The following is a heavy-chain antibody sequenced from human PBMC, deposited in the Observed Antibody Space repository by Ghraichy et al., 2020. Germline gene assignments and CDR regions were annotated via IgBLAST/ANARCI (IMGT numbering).Heavy chain of an antibody. CDR2: IAGNGGKI. CDR1: GFTFSSYA. Sequence: GGSLRLSCAASGFTFSSYAMHWVRQAPGKGLEWVSVIAGNGGKIYYADSAEGRFTISRDNSRKTLYLQMNSLRAEDTAVYYCAKEDAVSGVPDYWGQGTLVTVSS. CDR3: AKEDAVSGVPDY. D-gene: IGHD2-8*01. J-gene: IGHJ4*02. V-gene: IGHV3-23*01.